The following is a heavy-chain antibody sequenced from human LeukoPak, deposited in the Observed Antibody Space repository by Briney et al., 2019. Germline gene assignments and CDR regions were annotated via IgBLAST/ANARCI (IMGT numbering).Heavy chain of an antibody. V-gene: IGHV4-4*02. CDR3: ARGANYNWDS. Sequence: SETLSLTCTVSGDSISSHKWWWCWVRQPPGKGLEWIGEISHSGSTSYNPSLKSRVTIAADMSKNQFSLSLTSVTAADTAVYYCARGANYNWDSWGQGTLVTVSS. CDR1: GDSISSHKW. CDR2: ISHSGST. D-gene: IGHD1-20*01. J-gene: IGHJ4*02.